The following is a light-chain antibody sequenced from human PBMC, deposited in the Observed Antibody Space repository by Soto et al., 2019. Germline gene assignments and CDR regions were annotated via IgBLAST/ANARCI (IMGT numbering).Light chain of an antibody. Sequence: EIVLTQSPATLSLSPGERASLSCRASQSVSSYLAWYQQKPGQAPRLLIYDASNRATGIPARFSGSGSGTDFTLTTSSLVPVDFSVYYSQQRNYSPPPLGGGPKLEIK. J-gene: IGKJ4*01. CDR2: DAS. V-gene: IGKV3-11*01. CDR3: QQRNYSPPP. CDR1: QSVSSY.